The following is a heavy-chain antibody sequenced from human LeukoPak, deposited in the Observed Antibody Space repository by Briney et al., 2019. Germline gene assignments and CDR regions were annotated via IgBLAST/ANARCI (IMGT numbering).Heavy chain of an antibody. CDR2: INHSGST. D-gene: IGHD6-19*01. J-gene: IGHJ4*02. Sequence: SETLSLTCAVYGGSFSGYYWSWIRRPPGKGLEWIGEINHSGSTNYNPSLKSRVTISVDTSKNQFSLKLSSVTAADTAVYYCARGVRGSGWYGSLFGYWGQGTLVTVSS. CDR1: GGSFSGYY. V-gene: IGHV4-34*01. CDR3: ARGVRGSGWYGSLFGY.